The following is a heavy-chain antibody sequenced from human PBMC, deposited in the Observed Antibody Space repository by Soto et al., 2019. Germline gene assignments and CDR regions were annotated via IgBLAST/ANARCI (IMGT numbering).Heavy chain of an antibody. V-gene: IGHV4-34*01. CDR3: ARGKRGLTIFGVVTKYYYYGMDV. D-gene: IGHD3-3*01. J-gene: IGHJ6*02. CDR2: INHSGST. Sequence: PSQTLSLTCAVYGGSFSGYYWSCIRQPPWKGLEWIGEINHSGSTNYNPSLKSRVTISVDTYKNQFSLKLSSVTAADTAVYYCARGKRGLTIFGVVTKYYYYGMDVWGQGTTVTVSS. CDR1: GGSFSGYY.